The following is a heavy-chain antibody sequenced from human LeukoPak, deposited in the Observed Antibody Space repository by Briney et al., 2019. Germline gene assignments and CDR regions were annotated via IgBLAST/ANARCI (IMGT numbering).Heavy chain of an antibody. V-gene: IGHV1-18*01. CDR3: ATLNELGYCSSTSCYSGDAFDI. Sequence: ASVKVSCKASGYTFTSYGISWVRQAPGQGLEWMGWISAYNGNTNYAQRLQGRVTMTTDTSTSTAYMELRSLRSDDTAVYYCATLNELGYCSSTSCYSGDAFDIWGQGTMVTVSS. CDR2: ISAYNGNT. D-gene: IGHD2-2*01. J-gene: IGHJ3*02. CDR1: GYTFTSYG.